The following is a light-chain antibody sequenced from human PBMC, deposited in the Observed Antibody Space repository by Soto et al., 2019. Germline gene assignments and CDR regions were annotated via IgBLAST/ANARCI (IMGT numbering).Light chain of an antibody. CDR2: EDK. CDR3: QSYASTGV. Sequence: NFMLTQHHSGSESPGKTVTISCTRSSSSIASNYVQWYQQHPGSSPTTVIYEDKQRPSGVPDRFSGSLDSSSNSASLTLSGLKTEDEADYFCQSYASTGVFGGGTKLTVL. V-gene: IGLV6-57*01. CDR1: SSSIASNY. J-gene: IGLJ3*02.